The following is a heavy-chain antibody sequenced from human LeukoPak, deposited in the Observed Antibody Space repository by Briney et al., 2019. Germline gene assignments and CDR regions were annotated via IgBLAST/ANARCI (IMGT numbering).Heavy chain of an antibody. Sequence: PGGSLRLSCAASGFTFSNYGMHWVRQAPGKGLEWVTVVSYDGSNEYYAESAKGRFTISRDNTKNTLYLQMKSLRAEDTAVYYCARDFLNWGQGALVTVSS. J-gene: IGHJ4*02. V-gene: IGHV3-30*04. CDR1: GFTFSNYG. CDR2: VSYDGSNE. CDR3: ARDFLN.